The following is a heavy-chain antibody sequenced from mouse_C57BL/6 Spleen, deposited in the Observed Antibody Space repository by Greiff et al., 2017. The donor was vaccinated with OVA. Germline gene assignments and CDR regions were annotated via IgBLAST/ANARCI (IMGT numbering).Heavy chain of an antibody. V-gene: IGHV1-26*01. CDR1: GYTFTDYY. CDR2: INPNNGGT. D-gene: IGHD2-1*01. J-gene: IGHJ4*01. CDR3: ASNYVDYAMDY. Sequence: EVQLQQSGPELVKPGASVKISCKASGYTFTDYYMNWVKQSHGKSLEWIGDINPNNGGTSYNQKFKGKATLTVDKSSSTAYMELRSLTSEDSAVYYCASNYVDYAMDYWGQGTSVTVSS.